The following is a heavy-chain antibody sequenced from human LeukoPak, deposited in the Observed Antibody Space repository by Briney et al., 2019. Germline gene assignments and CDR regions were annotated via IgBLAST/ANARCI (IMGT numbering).Heavy chain of an antibody. CDR1: GFTFSSYA. CDR2: ISGSGGST. V-gene: IGHV3-23*01. D-gene: IGHD4-17*01. CDR3: ARMGARYGDYGGYYYYYGMDV. J-gene: IGHJ6*02. Sequence: GGSLRLSCAASGFTFSSYAMSWVRQAPGKGREWVSAISGSGGSTYYADSVKGRFTISRDNSKNTLYLQMNSLRAEDTAVYYCARMGARYGDYGGYYYYYGMDVWGQGTTVTVSS.